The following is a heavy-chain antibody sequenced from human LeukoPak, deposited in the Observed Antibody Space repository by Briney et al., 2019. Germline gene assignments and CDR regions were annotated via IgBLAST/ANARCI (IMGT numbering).Heavy chain of an antibody. CDR2: ISSSSSYI. CDR3: ASTRGYSYGFRFDY. Sequence: GGSLRLSCAASGFTFSSYSMNWVRQAPGKGLEWVSSISSSSSYIYYADSVKGRFTISRDNAKNSLYLQMNSLRAEDTAVYYCASTRGYSYGFRFDYWGQGTLVTVSS. CDR1: GFTFSSYS. J-gene: IGHJ4*02. D-gene: IGHD5-18*01. V-gene: IGHV3-21*01.